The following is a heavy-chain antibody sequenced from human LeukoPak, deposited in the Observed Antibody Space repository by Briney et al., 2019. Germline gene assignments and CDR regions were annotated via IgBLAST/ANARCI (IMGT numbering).Heavy chain of an antibody. V-gene: IGHV3-48*04. CDR2: ISTDSLTI. CDR1: GFTFGSYA. J-gene: IGHJ3*02. CDR3: ARKAQTGSHSGPFDI. D-gene: IGHD1-26*01. Sequence: PGGSLRLSCAASGFTFGSYAMHWVRQAPGKGLEWISSISTDSLTIKYADFVSGQFTISRDNAEHLLFLQMNSLRAEDTAVYYCARKAQTGSHSGPFDIWGQGTLVTVSS.